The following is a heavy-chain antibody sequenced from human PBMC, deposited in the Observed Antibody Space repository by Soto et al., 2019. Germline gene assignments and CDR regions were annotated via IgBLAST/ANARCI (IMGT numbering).Heavy chain of an antibody. CDR1: GFLFNTYA. V-gene: IGHV3-30-3*01. J-gene: IGHJ6*02. CDR3: ARPGSGYDVLTGHYFYYYHAMDV. CDR2: MPHDGTNT. D-gene: IGHD3-9*01. Sequence: PGGSLRLSCTTSGFLFNTYAMHWVRQAPGKGLEWVAVMPHDGTNTYYADSVKGRFTISRDNPKNTLYLQMNTLRTDDTAVYYCARPGSGYDVLTGHYFYYYHAMDVWGQGTTVTISS.